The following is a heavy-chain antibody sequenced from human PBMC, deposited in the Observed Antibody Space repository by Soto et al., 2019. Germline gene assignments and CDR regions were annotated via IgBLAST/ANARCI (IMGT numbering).Heavy chain of an antibody. CDR1: GGSISGGGYY. J-gene: IGHJ6*02. CDR2: IYYSGST. CDR3: AREGDCGGDCGYYGMDV. V-gene: IGHV4-31*03. D-gene: IGHD2-21*02. Sequence: NPSETLSLTCTASGGSISGGGYYWSWIRQHPGKGLEWIGYIYYSGSTYYNPSLKSRVTISVDTSKNQFSLKLSSVTAADTAVYYCAREGDCGGDCGYYGMDVWGQGTTVTVSS.